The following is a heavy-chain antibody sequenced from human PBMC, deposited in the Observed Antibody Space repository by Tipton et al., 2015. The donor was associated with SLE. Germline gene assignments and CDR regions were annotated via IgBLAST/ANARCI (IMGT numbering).Heavy chain of an antibody. CDR1: GYSFSNYE. J-gene: IGHJ2*01. Sequence: QLVQSGPEVKEPGASVKVSCKASGYSFSNYEINWVRQATGQGLEWMGWMSPYSANTGYAQKFQGRVTMTRDTSISTAYMELSSLRSEDTAMYYCARQTSWYFDLWGRGTLVTVSS. CDR3: ARQTSWYFDL. CDR2: MSPYSANT. V-gene: IGHV1-8*01.